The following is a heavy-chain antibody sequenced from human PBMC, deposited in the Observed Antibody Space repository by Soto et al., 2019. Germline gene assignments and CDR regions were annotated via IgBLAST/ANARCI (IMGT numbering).Heavy chain of an antibody. D-gene: IGHD2-15*01. J-gene: IGHJ1*01. Sequence: ASVKVSCKASGYKFTTYFIHWVRQAPGQGLEWMGMIHPSGDTGYAQKFRGRVNMTIDTSTTTAYMELRNLTSEDTAVYFSVRGYCTTSPCSGDFQFWGQGTLVPVPQ. V-gene: IGHV1-46*01. CDR1: GYKFTTYF. CDR3: VRGYCTTSPCSGDFQF. CDR2: IHPSGDT.